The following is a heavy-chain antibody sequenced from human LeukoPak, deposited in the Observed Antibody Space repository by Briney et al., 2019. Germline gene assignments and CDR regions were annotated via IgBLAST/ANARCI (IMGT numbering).Heavy chain of an antibody. Sequence: GGSLRLSCAASGFTFSRYGMSWVCQAPGKGLEWVSAISGSGGRTYYADSVKGRFTISRDNSKNTLYLQMNSLRAEDTAVYYCAADILTGTGDYWGQGTLVTVSS. CDR3: AADILTGTGDY. D-gene: IGHD3-9*01. V-gene: IGHV3-23*01. CDR2: ISGSGGRT. CDR1: GFTFSRYG. J-gene: IGHJ4*02.